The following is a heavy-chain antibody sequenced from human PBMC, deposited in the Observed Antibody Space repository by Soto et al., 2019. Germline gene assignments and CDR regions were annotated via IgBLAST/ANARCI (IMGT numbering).Heavy chain of an antibody. CDR2: ISAYNGNT. D-gene: IGHD6-19*01. V-gene: IGHV1-18*04. CDR1: GYTFTSYG. J-gene: IGHJ6*02. CDR3: ARDQGSGWYYYYYGMDV. Sequence: ASVKFSCKASGYTFTSYGISWVRQAPGQWLEWMGWISAYNGNTNYAQKLQGRVTMTTDTSTSTAYMELRSLRSDDTAVYYCARDQGSGWYYYYYGMDVWGQGTTVTVSS.